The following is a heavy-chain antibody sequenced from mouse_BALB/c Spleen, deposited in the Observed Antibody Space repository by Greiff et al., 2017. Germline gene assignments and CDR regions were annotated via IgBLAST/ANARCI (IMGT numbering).Heavy chain of an antibody. Sequence: QVQLQQSGAELMKPGASVKISCKATGYTFSSYWIEWVKQRPGHGLEWIGEILPGSGSTNYNEKFKGKATFTADTSSNTAYMQLSSLTSEDSAVYYCARGTGTRSYAMDYWGQGTSVTVSS. D-gene: IGHD4-1*01. CDR3: ARGTGTRSYAMDY. V-gene: IGHV1-9*01. J-gene: IGHJ4*01. CDR1: GYTFSSYW. CDR2: ILPGSGST.